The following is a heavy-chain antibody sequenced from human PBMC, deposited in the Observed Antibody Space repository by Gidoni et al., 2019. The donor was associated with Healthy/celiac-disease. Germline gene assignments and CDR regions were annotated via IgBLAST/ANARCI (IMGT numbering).Heavy chain of an antibody. V-gene: IGHV1-2*02. CDR1: GYTFTGYY. Sequence: QVQLVQSGAEVKKPGASVTVSGKAPGYTFTGYYMHWVRQAPGQGLEWMGWINPNSGGTNYAQKFQGRVTITRDTSISTAYIELSRLRSDDPAVYYCATAKAVAGTRFDSWGQGTLVTVPS. CDR2: INPNSGGT. CDR3: ATAKAVAGTRFDS. D-gene: IGHD6-19*01. J-gene: IGHJ4*02.